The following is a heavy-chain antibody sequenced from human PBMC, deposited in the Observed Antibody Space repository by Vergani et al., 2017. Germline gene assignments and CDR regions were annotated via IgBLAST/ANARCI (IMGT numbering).Heavy chain of an antibody. V-gene: IGHV3-74*03. Sequence: EVQLVESGGGLVQPGGSLRLSCAASGFTLGQYWMHWVRQTPGTGLEWVSRVKSDGNSAMYADSVKGRFTISRDNSKNTLYLEMKSLRVEDTAVYYCARGGSRLSWYPIDYWGQGTLVTVSS. CDR3: ARGGSRLSWYPIDY. CDR2: VKSDGNSA. J-gene: IGHJ4*02. CDR1: GFTLGQYW. D-gene: IGHD6-13*01.